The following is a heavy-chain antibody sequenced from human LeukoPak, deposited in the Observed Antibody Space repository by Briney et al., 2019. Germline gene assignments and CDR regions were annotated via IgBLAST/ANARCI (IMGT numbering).Heavy chain of an antibody. CDR1: GGTFSSYA. J-gene: IGHJ3*02. D-gene: IGHD3-9*01. CDR2: ISAYNGNT. Sequence: ASVKVSCKASGGTFSSYAISWVRQAPGQGLEWMGWISAYNGNTNYAQKLQGRVTMTTDTSTSTAYMELRSLRSDDTAVYYCASGRRGDILTWDDAFDIWGQGTMVTVSS. CDR3: ASGRRGDILTWDDAFDI. V-gene: IGHV1-18*01.